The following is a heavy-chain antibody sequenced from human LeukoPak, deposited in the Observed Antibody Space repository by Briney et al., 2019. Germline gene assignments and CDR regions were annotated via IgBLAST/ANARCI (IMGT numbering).Heavy chain of an antibody. CDR1: GFTFSNYA. J-gene: IGHJ4*02. CDR3: AREHWDFDY. D-gene: IGHD7-27*01. V-gene: IGHV3-23*01. CDR2: ISGSGGST. Sequence: GGSLRLSCAASGFTFSNYAMTWVRQAPGQGLEWVSEISGSGGSTYYGDSVKGRFTISRDNSKNTLYLQMNSLRAGDTAIYYCAREHWDFDYWGQGTLVTVSS.